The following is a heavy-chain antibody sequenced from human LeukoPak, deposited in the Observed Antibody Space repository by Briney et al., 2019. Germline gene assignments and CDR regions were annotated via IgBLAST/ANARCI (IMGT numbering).Heavy chain of an antibody. V-gene: IGHV4-38-2*01. J-gene: IGHJ5*02. Sequence: SETLSLTCSVSGYSINSSYYWDWGWIRQPPGKGLEWIGNIYHSGSTYYNPSLKSRVTISVDTSKNQFSLKLSSVTAADTAVYYCARSSDDSSSLSGWFDPWGQGTLVTVSS. CDR3: ARSSDDSSSLSGWFDP. D-gene: IGHD6-13*01. CDR2: IYHSGST. CDR1: GYSINSSYY.